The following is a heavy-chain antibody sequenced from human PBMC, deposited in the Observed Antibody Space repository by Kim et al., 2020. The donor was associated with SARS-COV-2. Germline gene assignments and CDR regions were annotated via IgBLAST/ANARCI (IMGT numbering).Heavy chain of an antibody. D-gene: IGHD4-17*01. V-gene: IGHV3-7*03. CDR2: INQDGSEK. J-gene: IGHJ4*02. CDR3: VRESTETTEGD. CDR1: RFPFSNYW. Sequence: GGSLRLSCSAPRFPFSNYWMDGVRQAPGKGLEWVANINQDGSEKNYVDSVKGRFTISRDNAENSLYLQMNSLRAEDTAVYYCVRESTETTEGDWGQGTLVTVSS.